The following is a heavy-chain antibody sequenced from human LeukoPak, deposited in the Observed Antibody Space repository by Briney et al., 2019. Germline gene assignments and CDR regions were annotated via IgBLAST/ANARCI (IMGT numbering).Heavy chain of an antibody. CDR3: ARRAFLGDYYYMDV. CDR1: GYSISSGYY. Sequence: PSETLSLTCTVSGYSISSGYYWGWIRPPRGKGLGWSGSIYHSGSTYYNPSLKSRVTISVDTSKNQFSLKLSSVTAADTAVYYCARRAFLGDYYYMDVWGKGTTVTVSS. CDR2: IYHSGST. V-gene: IGHV4-38-2*02. D-gene: IGHD3-16*01. J-gene: IGHJ6*03.